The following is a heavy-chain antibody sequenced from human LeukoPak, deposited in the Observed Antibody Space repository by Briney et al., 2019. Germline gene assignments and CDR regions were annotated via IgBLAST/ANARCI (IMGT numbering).Heavy chain of an antibody. Sequence: GRSLRLSCAASGFTFSSYGMHWVRQAPGKGLEWVAVIWYDGSNKYYADSVKGRFTISRDNSKNTLYLQMNSLRAEDTAVYYCAKGGKVAVAGHFDYWGQGTLVTVSS. CDR3: AKGGKVAVAGHFDY. CDR2: IWYDGSNK. CDR1: GFTFSSYG. J-gene: IGHJ4*02. V-gene: IGHV3-33*06. D-gene: IGHD6-19*01.